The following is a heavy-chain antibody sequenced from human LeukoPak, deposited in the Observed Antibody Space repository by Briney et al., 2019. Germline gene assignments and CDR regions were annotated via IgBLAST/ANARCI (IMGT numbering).Heavy chain of an antibody. CDR3: ARIRRYCSGGSCLFDY. J-gene: IGHJ4*02. CDR1: GFTVSSNY. CDR2: IYSGGST. V-gene: IGHV3-66*01. Sequence: GGSLRLSCAASGFTVSSNYMSWVRQAPGKGLEWVSVIYSGGSTYYADSVKGRFTISGDNSKNTLYLQMNSLRAEDTAVYYCARIRRYCSGGSCLFDYWGQGTLVTVSS. D-gene: IGHD2-15*01.